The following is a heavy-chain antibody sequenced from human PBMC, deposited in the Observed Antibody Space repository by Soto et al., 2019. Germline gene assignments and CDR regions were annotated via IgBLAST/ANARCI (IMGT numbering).Heavy chain of an antibody. D-gene: IGHD2-2*02. CDR3: ARDSVVVPAAIRYFDY. CDR2: IFPNGNT. V-gene: IGHV4-4*07. J-gene: IGHJ4*02. CDR1: RGYVNTFH. Sequence: SETLSLTCTVSRGYVNTFHWSWVRQPAGKGLEWIGRIFPNGNTDYSPSLKSRVTLSVDTSKNQISLNLTSVTAADTAVYYCARDSVVVPAAIRYFDYWGQGTLVTVSS.